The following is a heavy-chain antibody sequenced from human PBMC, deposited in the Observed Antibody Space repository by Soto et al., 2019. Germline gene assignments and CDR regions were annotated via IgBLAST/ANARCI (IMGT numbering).Heavy chain of an antibody. J-gene: IGHJ6*02. V-gene: IGHV1-69*01. CDR2: IIPIFGTA. CDR3: AGGDRSWHAGYYYYGMDV. D-gene: IGHD6-13*01. Sequence: QVQLVQSGAEVKKPGSSVKVSCKASGGTFSSYAISWVRQAPGQGLEWMGGIIPIFGTANYAQKFQGRVTITADESTSTAYMELSSLRSEDTAVYYCAGGDRSWHAGYYYYGMDVWGQGTTVTVSS. CDR1: GGTFSSYA.